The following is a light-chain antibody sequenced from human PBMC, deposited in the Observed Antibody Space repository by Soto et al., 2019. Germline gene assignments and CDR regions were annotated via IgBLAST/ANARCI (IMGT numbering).Light chain of an antibody. V-gene: IGKV3-20*01. J-gene: IGKJ3*01. CDR2: GAS. CDR3: QPYGSSPFT. CDR1: QSVSSSY. Sequence: EFVLTQSAGTLSLSPGERATLSCRASQSVSSSYLAWYQQKPGQAPRLLIYGASSRATGIPDRFSRSGSGTDFTLTISRLEPEDFAVYYCQPYGSSPFTFGPGTKVDIK.